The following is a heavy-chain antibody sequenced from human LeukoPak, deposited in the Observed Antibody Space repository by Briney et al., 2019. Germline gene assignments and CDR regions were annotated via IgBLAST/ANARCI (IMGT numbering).Heavy chain of an antibody. CDR2: IYTSGST. D-gene: IGHD6-19*01. J-gene: IGHJ5*02. CDR3: ARGVSSGWYNWFDP. Sequence: PSQTLSLTCTVSGGSISSGSYCWSWIRQPAGKGLEWIGRIYTSGSTNYNPSLKSRVTISVDTSENQFSLKLSSVTAADTAVYYCARGVSSGWYNWFDPWGQGTLVTVSS. CDR1: GGSISSGSYC. V-gene: IGHV4-61*02.